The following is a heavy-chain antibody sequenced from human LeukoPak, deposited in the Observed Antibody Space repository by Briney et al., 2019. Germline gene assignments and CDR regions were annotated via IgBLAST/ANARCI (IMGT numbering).Heavy chain of an antibody. CDR3: ARVSVCPRFHFDY. CDR1: VVTFIIYW. D-gene: IGHD5/OR15-5a*01. J-gene: IGHJ4*01. Sequence: PVGSLRLSCAPSVVTFIIYWMNCVRQAPGNRPGWVSSISPDGNSAIYADSVSGRVTISRDNDMNTLYIQMTSLRADDPGVYYCARVSVCPRFHFDYWGTGTMVTVS. CDR2: ISPDGNSA. V-gene: IGHV3-74*01.